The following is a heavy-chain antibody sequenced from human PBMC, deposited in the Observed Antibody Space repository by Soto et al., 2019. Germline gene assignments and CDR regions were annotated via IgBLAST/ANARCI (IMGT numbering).Heavy chain of an antibody. J-gene: IGHJ6*02. CDR2: IIPIFGTA. CDR3: ARDRETTMGGNLVDYYYGMDV. D-gene: IGHD2-21*02. V-gene: IGHV1-69*13. Sequence: GASVKVSCKASGGTFNSYAISWVRQAPGQGLEWMGGIIPIFGTANYAQKFQGRVTITADESTSTAYMELSSLRSEDTAVYYCARDRETTMGGNLVDYYYGMDVWGQGTTVTVSS. CDR1: GGTFNSYA.